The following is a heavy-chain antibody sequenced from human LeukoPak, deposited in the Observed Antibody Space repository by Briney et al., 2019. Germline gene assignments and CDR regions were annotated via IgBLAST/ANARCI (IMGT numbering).Heavy chain of an antibody. Sequence: PGGSLRLSCAASGFTFSSYAMSWVRQAPGKGLEWVSVIGFSGGSTYYADSVKGRFTISRDNSRNTLYLQMNSLRAEDTAVYYCAKALRQWTHALVFHHWGQGTLVTVSS. CDR2: IGFSGGST. J-gene: IGHJ4*02. CDR1: GFTFSSYA. V-gene: IGHV3-23*01. D-gene: IGHD3-16*01. CDR3: AKALRQWTHALVFHH.